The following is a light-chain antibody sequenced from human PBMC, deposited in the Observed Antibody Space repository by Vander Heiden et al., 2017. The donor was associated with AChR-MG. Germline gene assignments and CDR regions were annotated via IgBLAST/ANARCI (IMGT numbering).Light chain of an antibody. CDR2: GAS. Sequence: EIVMTQSPATLSVSAGKRATISCRASQSVSSNLAWYQQKPGQAPRLLIYGASTRATGIPARFSGSGSGTEFTLTISSLQSEDVAVYYCQQYNNWPPWTFGQGTKVEIK. J-gene: IGKJ1*01. CDR3: QQYNNWPPWT. V-gene: IGKV3-15*01. CDR1: QSVSSN.